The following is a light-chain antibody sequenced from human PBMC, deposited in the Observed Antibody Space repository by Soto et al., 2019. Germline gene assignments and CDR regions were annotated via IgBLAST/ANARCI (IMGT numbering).Light chain of an antibody. CDR3: QQYGSSPPKYT. J-gene: IGKJ2*01. CDR1: QSVSSSY. V-gene: IGKV3-20*01. Sequence: EIVLTQSPGTLSLSPWERATLSCRASQSVSSSYLAWYQQKPGQTPRLLLYDASSRATGIPDRFSGSGSGTDFTLTISRLEPEDFAVYYCQQYGSSPPKYTFGQGTKLEIK. CDR2: DAS.